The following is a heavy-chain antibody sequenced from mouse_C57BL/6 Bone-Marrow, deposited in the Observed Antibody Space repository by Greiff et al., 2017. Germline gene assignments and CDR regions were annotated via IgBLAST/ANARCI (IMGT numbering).Heavy chain of an antibody. D-gene: IGHD1-1*01. J-gene: IGHJ1*03. CDR1: GFTFSDAW. Sequence: EVKVEESGGGLVQPGGSMKLSCAASGFTFSDAWMDWVRQSPEKGLEWVAEIRNKANNHATYYAESVKGRFTISRDDSKSSVYLQMNSLRAEDTGIYYCTDGSSYVDWYFDVWGTGTTVTVSS. CDR2: IRNKANNHAT. CDR3: TDGSSYVDWYFDV. V-gene: IGHV6-6*01.